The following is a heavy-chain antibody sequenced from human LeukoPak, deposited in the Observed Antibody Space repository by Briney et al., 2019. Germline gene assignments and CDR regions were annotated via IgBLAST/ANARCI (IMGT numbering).Heavy chain of an antibody. CDR2: INAGNGNT. V-gene: IGHV1-3*01. D-gene: IGHD6-19*01. CDR3: ARGTPSYSSGCDYFDY. J-gene: IGHJ4*02. CDR1: GYTFTSYA. Sequence: ASVKVSCKASGYTFTSYAMHWVRQAPGQRLEWMGWINAGNGNTKYSQKFQGRVTITRDTSASTAYMELSSLRSEDTAVYYCARGTPSYSSGCDYFDYWGQGTLVTVSS.